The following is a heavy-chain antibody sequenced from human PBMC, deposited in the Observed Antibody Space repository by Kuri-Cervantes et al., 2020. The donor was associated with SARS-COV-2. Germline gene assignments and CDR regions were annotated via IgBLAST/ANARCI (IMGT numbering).Heavy chain of an antibody. Sequence: GGSLRLSCAASGFTFSSYAMSWVRQAPGKGLEWVSAISGSGGSTYYADSVKGRFTISRDNSKNTLYLQMNSLRAEDTAVYYCASLDVTIYYYYGMDVWGQGTTVTVSS. CDR2: ISGSGGST. CDR1: GFTFSSYA. V-gene: IGHV3-23*01. D-gene: IGHD4-11*01. J-gene: IGHJ6*02. CDR3: ASLDVTIYYYYGMDV.